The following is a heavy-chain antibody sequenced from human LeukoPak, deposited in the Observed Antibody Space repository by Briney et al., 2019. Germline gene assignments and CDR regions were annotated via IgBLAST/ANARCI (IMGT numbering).Heavy chain of an antibody. CDR2: ISAYNGNT. D-gene: IGHD2-8*01. J-gene: IGHJ4*02. CDR1: GYTFTSYG. CDR3: ARDTESSLGYCTNGVCLGDY. V-gene: IGHV1-18*01. Sequence: ASVKVSCKASGYTFTSYGISWVRQAPGQGLEWMGWISAYNGNTNYAQKLQGRVTMTTDTSTSTAYMELRSLRSDDTAVYYCARDTESSLGYCTNGVCLGDYWGQGTLVTVSS.